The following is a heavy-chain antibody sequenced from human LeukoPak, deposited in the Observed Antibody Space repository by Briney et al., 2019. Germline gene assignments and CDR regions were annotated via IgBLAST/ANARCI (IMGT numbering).Heavy chain of an antibody. J-gene: IGHJ6*02. CDR1: GGSISSYY. V-gene: IGHV4-59*01. CDR3: ARVCPHDGDYYYYYGMDV. D-gene: IGHD3-10*01. Sequence: SETLSLTCTVSGGSISSYYWSWIRQPPGEGLEWIGYIYYSGSTNYNPSLKSRVTISVDTSKNQFSLKLSSVTAADTAVYYCARVCPHDGDYYYYYGMDVWGQGTTVTVSS. CDR2: IYYSGST.